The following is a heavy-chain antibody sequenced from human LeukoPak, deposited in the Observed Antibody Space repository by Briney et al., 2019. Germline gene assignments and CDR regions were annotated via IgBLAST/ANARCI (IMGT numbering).Heavy chain of an antibody. CDR1: GFTFSDYY. CDR3: ARDARQQLVERFDY. Sequence: GSLRLSCAASGFTFSDYYMSWIRQAPGKGLEWVSYISSSGSTIYYADSVKGRFTISRDNAKNSLYLQMNSLRAEDTAVYYCARDARQQLVERFDYWGQGTLVTVSS. V-gene: IGHV3-11*01. J-gene: IGHJ4*02. CDR2: ISSSGSTI. D-gene: IGHD6-13*01.